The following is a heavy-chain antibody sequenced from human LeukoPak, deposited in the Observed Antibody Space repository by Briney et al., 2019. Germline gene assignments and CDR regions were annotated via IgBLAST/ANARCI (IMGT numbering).Heavy chain of an antibody. D-gene: IGHD3-22*01. CDR2: INPSGGST. J-gene: IGHJ5*02. CDR3: ARDERYYYDSSGYRPWFDP. CDR1: GYTFTGYC. V-gene: IGHV1-46*01. Sequence: GASVKVSCKASGYTFTGYCMHWVRQAPGQGLEWMGIINPSGGSTSYAQKFQGRVTMTRDTSTSTVYMELSSLRSEDTAVYYCARDERYYYDSSGYRPWFDPWGQGTLVTVSS.